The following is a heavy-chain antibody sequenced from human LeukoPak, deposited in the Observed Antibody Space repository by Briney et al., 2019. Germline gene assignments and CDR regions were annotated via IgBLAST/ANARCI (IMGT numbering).Heavy chain of an antibody. CDR3: AKDVLEWLPILRGYFDY. CDR2: ISGSGGST. J-gene: IGHJ4*02. D-gene: IGHD3-3*01. Sequence: ETLSLTCAVYGGSFSGYYWSWIRQPPGKGLEWVSAISGSGGSTYYADSVKGRFTISRDNSKNTLYLQMNSLRAEDTAVYYCAKDVLEWLPILRGYFDYWGQGTLVTVSS. V-gene: IGHV3-23*01. CDR1: GGSFSGYY.